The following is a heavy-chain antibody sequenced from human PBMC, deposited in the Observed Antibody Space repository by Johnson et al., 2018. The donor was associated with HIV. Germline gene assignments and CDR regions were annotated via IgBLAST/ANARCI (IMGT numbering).Heavy chain of an antibody. CDR3: ARARGWEYAFDL. CDR1: GFTFSS. J-gene: IGHJ3*01. Sequence: QEKLVESGGGVVQPGRSLRLSCAASGFTFSSMHWDRQAPGKGLEWVAVISHDGSNKYYGDSVKGRFTISRDNSKNSLFLQMNSLRAEDTAVYYCARARGWEYAFDLWGQGTMVTVSS. V-gene: IGHV3-30*03. CDR2: ISHDGSNK. D-gene: IGHD1-26*01.